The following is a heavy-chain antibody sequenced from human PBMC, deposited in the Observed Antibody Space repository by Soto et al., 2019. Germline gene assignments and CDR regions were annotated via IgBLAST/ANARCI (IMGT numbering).Heavy chain of an antibody. CDR1: GGSISSYY. Sequence: PSETLSLTCTVSGGSISSYYWSWIRQPPGKGLEWIGYIYYSGSTNYNPSLKSRVTISVDTSKNQFSLKLSSVTAADTAVYYCARLPSNYDFWSGYRDLHYGRDVWGQGTTVTVSS. V-gene: IGHV4-59*01. CDR2: IYYSGST. D-gene: IGHD3-3*01. CDR3: ARLPSNYDFWSGYRDLHYGRDV. J-gene: IGHJ6*02.